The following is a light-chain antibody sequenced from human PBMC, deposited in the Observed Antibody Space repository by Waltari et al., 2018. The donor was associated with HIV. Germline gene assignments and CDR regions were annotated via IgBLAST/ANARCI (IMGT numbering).Light chain of an antibody. CDR3: RSYSRITTLV. Sequence: QSALPQPASVSGPPVQSTTISCTGTTSSIGYSHFGSWYQVHPAKAPQLIISDVNNRPSVVSNRFSASNCDNTASLTTSRHQAEDEADYYCRSYSRITTLVFGGGTKVTVL. V-gene: IGLV2-14*01. CDR2: DVN. J-gene: IGLJ3*02. CDR1: TSSIGYSHF.